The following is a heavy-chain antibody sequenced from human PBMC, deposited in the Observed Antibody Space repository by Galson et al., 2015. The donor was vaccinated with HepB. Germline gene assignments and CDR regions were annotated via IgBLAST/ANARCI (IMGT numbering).Heavy chain of an antibody. V-gene: IGHV3-30-3*01. CDR1: GFAFNSYT. Sequence: SLRLSCAASGFAFNSYTMHWVRQAPGKGLEWVAVISYDGSNKYYADSVKGRFTISRDNSKNTLYLQMNSLRAEDTAVYYCARDSWSGYDSGYYYYYGMDVWGQGTTVTVSS. D-gene: IGHD5-12*01. CDR2: ISYDGSNK. J-gene: IGHJ6*02. CDR3: ARDSWSGYDSGYYYYYGMDV.